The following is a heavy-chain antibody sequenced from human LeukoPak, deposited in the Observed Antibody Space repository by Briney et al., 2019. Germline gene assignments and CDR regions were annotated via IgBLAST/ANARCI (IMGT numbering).Heavy chain of an antibody. CDR2: INYSGST. CDR3: ARADIVVVVAATRGWFDP. J-gene: IGHJ5*02. CDR1: GGSISSGGYY. Sequence: SQTLSLTCTVSGGSISSGGYYWSWIRQHPGKGLEWIGYINYSGSTYYNPSLKSRVTISVDTSKNQFSLKLSSVTAADTAVYYCARADIVVVVAATRGWFDPWGQGTLVTVSS. D-gene: IGHD2-15*01. V-gene: IGHV4-31*03.